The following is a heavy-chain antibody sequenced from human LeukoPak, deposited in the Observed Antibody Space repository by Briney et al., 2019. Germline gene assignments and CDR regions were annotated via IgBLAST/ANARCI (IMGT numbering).Heavy chain of an antibody. CDR1: VYTFTTYY. CDR3: ARKGDIAVAGLVLDH. J-gene: IGHJ4*02. CDR2: INPSAGST. D-gene: IGHD6-19*01. V-gene: IGHV1-46*01. Sequence: ASVKVSCKASVYTFTTYYLHWVRHAPRQGLEWMGIINPSAGSTSYAQKFQGRVTMTRDTSTSTVYMELSSLRSEDTAVYYCARKGDIAVAGLVLDHWGQGTLVTVSS.